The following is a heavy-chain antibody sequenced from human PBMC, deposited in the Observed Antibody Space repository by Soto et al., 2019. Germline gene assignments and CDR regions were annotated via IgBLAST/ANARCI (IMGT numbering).Heavy chain of an antibody. J-gene: IGHJ5*02. Sequence: SETLSLTCTVSGGSISSGDYYWSWIRQPPGKGLEWIGYIYYSGSTYYNPSLKSRVTISVDTSKNQFSLKLSSVTAADTAVYYCARARSYSGNWFDPWGQGTLVTVSS. V-gene: IGHV4-30-4*01. D-gene: IGHD1-26*01. CDR3: ARARSYSGNWFDP. CDR2: IYYSGST. CDR1: GGSISSGDYY.